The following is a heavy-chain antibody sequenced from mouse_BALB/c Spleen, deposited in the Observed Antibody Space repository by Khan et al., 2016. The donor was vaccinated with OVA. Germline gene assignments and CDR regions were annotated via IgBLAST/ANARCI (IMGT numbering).Heavy chain of an antibody. Sequence: QVQLVESGAELAKPGASVKMSCTASGYTFTTYWMHWVKQRPGQGLEWIGYINPTYGYTDYNEKFKDRATLSADKSSSTAYLQLSSLTSEDSACYYCTRGRIDYGGQGTTLTVSS. J-gene: IGHJ2*01. CDR1: GYTFTTYW. V-gene: IGHV1-7*01. CDR2: INPTYGYT. CDR3: TRGRIDY.